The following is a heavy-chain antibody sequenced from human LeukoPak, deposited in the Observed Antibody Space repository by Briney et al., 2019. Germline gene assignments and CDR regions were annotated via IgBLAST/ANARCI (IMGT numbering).Heavy chain of an antibody. J-gene: IGHJ4*02. Sequence: GGSLRLSCAASGNHWMHWVRQVPGKGLVWVSHINSDGSWTSYADSVKGRFTISKDNAKNTVYLQMNSLRAEDTAVYYCVSFYETYWGRGTLVTVSS. V-gene: IGHV3-74*01. CDR1: GNHW. D-gene: IGHD2/OR15-2a*01. CDR2: INSDGSWT. CDR3: VSFYETY.